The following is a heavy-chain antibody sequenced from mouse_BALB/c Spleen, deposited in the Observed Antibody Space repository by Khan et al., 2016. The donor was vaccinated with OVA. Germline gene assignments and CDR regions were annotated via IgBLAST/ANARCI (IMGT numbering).Heavy chain of an antibody. D-gene: IGHD2-4*01. J-gene: IGHJ4*01. Sequence: QVQLQQPGAELVRPGSSAKLSCKASGYTFTNHWINWVKQRPGQGLEWIGNIYPSDDYTNYNENFKDKATLTVDKSSSTAYMQLISPTSEDSAVYYCTRELRLYYYAMDFWGQGTSVTVSS. V-gene: IGHV1-69*02. CDR1: GYTFTNHW. CDR2: IYPSDDYT. CDR3: TRELRLYYYAMDF.